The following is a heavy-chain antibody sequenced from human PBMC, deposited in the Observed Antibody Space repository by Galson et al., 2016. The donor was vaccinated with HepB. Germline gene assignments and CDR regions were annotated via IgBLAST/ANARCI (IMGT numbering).Heavy chain of an antibody. D-gene: IGHD2-21*02. CDR1: GYTFTTYG. CDR2: ISTHSGTA. CDR3: VRDRERGLDC. V-gene: IGHV1-18*01. Sequence: SVKVSCKASGYTFTTYGITWVRQAPGQGLEWMGWISTHSGTANHAQELQGRITMTTDTSASTAYMELANLKSDDTAIYYCVRDRERGLDCWGQGTLVSVSS. J-gene: IGHJ4*02.